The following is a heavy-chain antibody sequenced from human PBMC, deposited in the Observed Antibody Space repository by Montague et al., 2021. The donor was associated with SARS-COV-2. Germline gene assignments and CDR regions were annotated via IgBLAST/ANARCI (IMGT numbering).Heavy chain of an antibody. CDR1: GFTFSSYA. J-gene: IGHJ6*02. D-gene: IGHD3-3*01. CDR2: IYSGGSST. V-gene: IGHV3-23*03. CDR3: AKDLSGYDFWSGPTTHYYYYGMDV. Sequence: SLRLSCAASGFTFSSYAMSWVRQAPGKGLEWVSVIYSGGSSTYYADSVKGRFTISRDNSKNTLYLQMNSLRAEDTAVYYCAKDLSGYDFWSGPTTHYYYYGMDVWVQVTSVAV.